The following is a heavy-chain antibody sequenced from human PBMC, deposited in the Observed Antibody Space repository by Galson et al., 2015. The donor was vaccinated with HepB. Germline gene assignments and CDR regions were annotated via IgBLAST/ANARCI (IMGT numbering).Heavy chain of an antibody. Sequence: SLRLSCAASGFPSSNYAMHWVRQTPGKGLEWMTVILHDAHNRYYADSVEGRFTVSRDNSKNTVYLQMHSLRPEDTAIYYCARRAGASGGFSFDYWGQGSLVTVSS. CDR3: ARRAGASGGFSFDY. CDR1: GFPSSNYA. CDR2: ILHDAHNR. V-gene: IGHV3-30*04. J-gene: IGHJ4*02. D-gene: IGHD3-16*01.